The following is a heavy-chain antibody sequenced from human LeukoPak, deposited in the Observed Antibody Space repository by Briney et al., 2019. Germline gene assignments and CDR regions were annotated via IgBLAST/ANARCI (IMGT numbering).Heavy chain of an antibody. CDR3: AREQPYYYDSSGTALMAEIKYYFDY. V-gene: IGHV3-7*01. CDR1: GFTFRSYW. Sequence: GGSLRLSCAASGFTFRSYWMSWVRQAPGKGLEWAANIKQDGSEKYYVDSVKGRFTISRDNAKNSLYLQMNSLRAEGTGVYYCAREQPYYYDSSGTALMAEIKYYFDYWGQGTLVTVSS. CDR2: IKQDGSEK. J-gene: IGHJ4*02. D-gene: IGHD3-22*01.